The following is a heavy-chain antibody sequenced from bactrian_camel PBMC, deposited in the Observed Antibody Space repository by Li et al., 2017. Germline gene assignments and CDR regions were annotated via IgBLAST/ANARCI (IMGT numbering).Heavy chain of an antibody. Sequence: VQLVESGGGLVQPGGSLRLSCAASGFTFSSYHMSWVRQAPGKGLEWVSTINAARSSTYYAESVKGRFTISRDNAKNTVYLQMNSVKPEDTALYYCAAVDGSGDVAGLTYNYWGQGTQVTVS. CDR1: GFTFSSYH. CDR2: INAARSST. D-gene: IGHD6*01. J-gene: IGHJ4*01. CDR3: AAVDGSGDVAGLTYNY. V-gene: IGHV3S40*01.